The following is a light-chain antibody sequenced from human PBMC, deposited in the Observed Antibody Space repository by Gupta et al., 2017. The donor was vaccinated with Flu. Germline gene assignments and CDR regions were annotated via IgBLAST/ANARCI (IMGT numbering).Light chain of an antibody. CDR1: QSVSSN. CDR3: QQDKNWPPIT. Sequence: EIVMTQSPATLSVSPGERATLSCRASQSVSSNLAWYQQKPGQAPRLLICGASTRATGIPARFSGSGSGTEFTLTISSRQSEDFAVYYCQQDKNWPPITFGQGTRIEIK. V-gene: IGKV3-15*01. CDR2: GAS. J-gene: IGKJ5*01.